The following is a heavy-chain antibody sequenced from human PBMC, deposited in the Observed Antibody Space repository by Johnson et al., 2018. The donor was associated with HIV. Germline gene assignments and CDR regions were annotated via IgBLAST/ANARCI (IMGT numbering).Heavy chain of an antibody. CDR1: GFTFSNYA. Sequence: QVQLVESGGGVVQPGRSLRLSCAASGFTFSNYAMHWVRQAPGRGLEWVAVISYDGSNKYYADSVKGRFTISRDNSKNTLYLQMNSLRAEDTAVYYCARSPEGDAFDIWGQGTMVTVSS. J-gene: IGHJ3*02. CDR3: ARSPEGDAFDI. CDR2: ISYDGSNK. V-gene: IGHV3-30*14.